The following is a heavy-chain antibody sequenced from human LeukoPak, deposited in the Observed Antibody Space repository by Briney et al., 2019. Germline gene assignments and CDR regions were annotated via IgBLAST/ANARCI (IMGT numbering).Heavy chain of an antibody. V-gene: IGHV4-34*01. CDR2: INHSGST. D-gene: IGHD3-9*01. CDR3: ASQYYDILTGYPYYFDY. Sequence: SETLSLTCAVYGGSFSGYYWSWIRQPPGKGLEWIGEINHSGSTNYNPSLKSRVTISVDTSKNQFSLKLSSVTAADTAVYYCASQYYDILTGYPYYFDYWGQGTLVTVSS. CDR1: GGSFSGYY. J-gene: IGHJ4*02.